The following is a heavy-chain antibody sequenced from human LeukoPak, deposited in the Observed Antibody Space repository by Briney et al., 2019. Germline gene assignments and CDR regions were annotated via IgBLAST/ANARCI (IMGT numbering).Heavy chain of an antibody. V-gene: IGHV4-34*01. CDR2: INHSGST. Sequence: PSETLSLTCAVYGGSFSGYYWSWIRQPPGKGLEWIGGINHSGSTNYNPSLKSRVTISVDTSKNQFSLKLSSVTAADTAVYYCARGHWIAARPGKFDYWGQGTLVTVSS. D-gene: IGHD6-6*01. CDR1: GGSFSGYY. J-gene: IGHJ4*02. CDR3: ARGHWIAARPGKFDY.